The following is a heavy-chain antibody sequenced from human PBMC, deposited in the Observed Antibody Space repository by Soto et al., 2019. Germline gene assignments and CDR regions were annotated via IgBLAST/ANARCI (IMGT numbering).Heavy chain of an antibody. Sequence: GGSLRLSCAASGFTFSDYYMSWIRQAPGKGLEWVSYISSSGNTIYYADSVEGRFTISRDNAKNTLYLQMDDLRVEDTAVFYCARGAEMSTLTKWFDPWGQGTLVTVSS. CDR3: ARGAEMSTLTKWFDP. D-gene: IGHD1-1*01. V-gene: IGHV3-11*01. J-gene: IGHJ5*01. CDR2: ISSSGNTI. CDR1: GFTFSDYY.